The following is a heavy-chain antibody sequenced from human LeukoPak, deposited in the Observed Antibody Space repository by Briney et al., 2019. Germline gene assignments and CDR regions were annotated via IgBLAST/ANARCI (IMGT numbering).Heavy chain of an antibody. CDR3: AREDPQTTVPEGMDV. J-gene: IGHJ6*02. Sequence: SETLSLTCTVSGGSISNYYWSWIRQSPGKGLVWIGYIYYSGTTNSNPSLKSRVTISVDTSKNQFSLQLRSVTAADTAVYYCAREDPQTTVPEGMDVWGQGTTVIVSS. V-gene: IGHV4-59*01. CDR2: IYYSGTT. CDR1: GGSISNYY. D-gene: IGHD4-17*01.